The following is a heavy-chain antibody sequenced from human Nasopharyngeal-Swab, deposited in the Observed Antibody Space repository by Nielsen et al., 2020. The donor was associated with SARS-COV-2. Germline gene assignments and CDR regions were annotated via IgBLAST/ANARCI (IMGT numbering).Heavy chain of an antibody. J-gene: IGHJ4*02. CDR1: CGPFNGYY. V-gene: IGHV4-34*01. Sequence: SDILSSTFAVYCGPFNGYYWIWIRQLPGKGLEWIGEINHSGSTNYNPSLKSRVTISVDTSKNQFSLKLSSVTAADTAVYYCARGVTMVRGVIRKAGDYFDYWGQGTLVTISS. CDR2: INHSGST. CDR3: ARGVTMVRGVIRKAGDYFDY. D-gene: IGHD3-10*01.